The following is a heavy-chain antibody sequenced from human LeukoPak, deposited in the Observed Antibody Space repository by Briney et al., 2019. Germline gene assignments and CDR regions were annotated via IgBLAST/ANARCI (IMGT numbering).Heavy chain of an antibody. V-gene: IGHV4-34*01. Sequence: SETLSLTCAVYGGSFSGYYWSWIRQPPGKGLEWIGGINHSGSTNYNPSLKSRVTISVDTSKNQFSLKLSSVTAADTAVYYCARNLWFGESPRALFAYDYWGQGTLVTVSS. CDR3: ARNLWFGESPRALFAYDY. CDR2: INHSGST. D-gene: IGHD3-10*01. J-gene: IGHJ4*02. CDR1: GGSFSGYY.